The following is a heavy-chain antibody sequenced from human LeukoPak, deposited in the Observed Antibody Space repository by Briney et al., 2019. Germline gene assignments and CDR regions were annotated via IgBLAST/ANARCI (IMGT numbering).Heavy chain of an antibody. CDR1: GFTFSSYA. CDR3: AKVLGFIAVALNDY. J-gene: IGHJ4*02. D-gene: IGHD6-19*01. Sequence: GGSLRLSCTASGFTFSSYAMSWVRQAPGKGLEWVSGIRGSDDSTYYADSVKGRFTISRDNSKNTLYLQMNSLRAEDTAVYYCAKVLGFIAVALNDYWGQGTLVTVSS. CDR2: IRGSDDST. V-gene: IGHV3-23*01.